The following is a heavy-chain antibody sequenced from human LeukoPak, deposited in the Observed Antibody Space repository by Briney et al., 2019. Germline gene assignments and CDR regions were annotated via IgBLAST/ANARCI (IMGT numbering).Heavy chain of an antibody. J-gene: IGHJ5*02. Sequence: PGGSLRLSCVASGFTFSDAWVTWVRQAPGKGLEWVGRIKKIREGGTTDDAAPVRGRFTMSRDDSRNTIYLQMNSLQTEDTAVYYCVPEVGYCSLTRCPGDPWGQGTLVTVTS. D-gene: IGHD2-15*01. V-gene: IGHV3-15*01. CDR1: GFTFSDAW. CDR2: IKKIREGGTT. CDR3: VPEVGYCSLTRCPGDP.